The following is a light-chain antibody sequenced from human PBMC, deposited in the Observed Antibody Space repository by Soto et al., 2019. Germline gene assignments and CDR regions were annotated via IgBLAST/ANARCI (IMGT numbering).Light chain of an antibody. CDR3: QQYGSSPTT. V-gene: IGKV3-20*01. CDR2: TAS. Sequence: EIVLTQSPGTLSLSPGERATLSCRASQSVVSSYLAWFQQKPGQAPRLLIYTASSRATGIPDRFSGSESGTDFTLTIRRLEPEDFGVYYCQQYGSSPTTFGQGTRVEIK. CDR1: QSVVSSY. J-gene: IGKJ1*01.